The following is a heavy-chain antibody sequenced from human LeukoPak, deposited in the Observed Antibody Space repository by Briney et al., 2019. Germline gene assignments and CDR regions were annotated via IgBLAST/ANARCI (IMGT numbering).Heavy chain of an antibody. CDR3: AKGDMVRGVPRWFDP. Sequence: PGGSLRLSCAASGFTFSSYAMSWVRQAPGKGLEWVSAISGSGGSTYYADSVKGRFTISRDNSKNTLYLQMNSLRAEDTAVYYCAKGDMVRGVPRWFDPWGQGTLVTVSS. D-gene: IGHD3-10*01. CDR1: GFTFSSYA. V-gene: IGHV3-23*01. J-gene: IGHJ5*02. CDR2: ISGSGGST.